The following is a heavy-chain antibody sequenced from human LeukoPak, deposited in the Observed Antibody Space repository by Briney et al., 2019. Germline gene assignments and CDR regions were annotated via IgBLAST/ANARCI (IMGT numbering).Heavy chain of an antibody. CDR2: IYYSGST. CDR3: ARHRRASGYDYNWFDP. J-gene: IGHJ5*02. D-gene: IGHD5-12*01. CDR1: GGSISSSY. Sequence: SETLSLTCTVSGGSISSSYWSWIRQPPGKGLEWIGYIYYSGSTNYNPSLKSRVTISVDTSKNQFSLKLSSVTAADTAVYYCARHRRASGYDYNWFDPWGQGTLVTVSS. V-gene: IGHV4-59*08.